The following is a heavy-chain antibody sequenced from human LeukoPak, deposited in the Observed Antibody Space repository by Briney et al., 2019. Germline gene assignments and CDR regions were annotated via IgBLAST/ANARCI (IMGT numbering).Heavy chain of an antibody. Sequence: SETLSLTCTVSGGSISSYYWSWIRQPPGKGLEWIGYIYYSGSTNYNPSLKSQVTISVDTSKNQFSLKLSSVTAADTAVYYCARHYDWVSRFDYWGQGTLVTVSS. CDR3: ARHYDWVSRFDY. CDR2: IYYSGST. D-gene: IGHD3-16*01. J-gene: IGHJ4*02. V-gene: IGHV4-59*08. CDR1: GGSISSYY.